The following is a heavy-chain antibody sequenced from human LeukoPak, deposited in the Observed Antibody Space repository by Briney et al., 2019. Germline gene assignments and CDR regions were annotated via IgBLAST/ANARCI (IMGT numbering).Heavy chain of an antibody. Sequence: SETLSLTCTVSGGSISSYYWSWIRQPPGKGLEWSGYIYYSGSTYYNPSLKSRVTISVDTSKNQFSLKLSSVTAADTAVYYCARPRRPTLFEVVDPNWLDPWGQGTLVTVSS. D-gene: IGHD3-3*01. CDR2: IYYSGST. J-gene: IGHJ5*02. CDR1: GGSISSYY. V-gene: IGHV4-59*01. CDR3: ARPRRPTLFEVVDPNWLDP.